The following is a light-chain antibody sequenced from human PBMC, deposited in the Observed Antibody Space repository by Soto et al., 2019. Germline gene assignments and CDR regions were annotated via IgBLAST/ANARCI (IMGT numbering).Light chain of an antibody. CDR3: QQYSNWPLT. CDR1: QSISTN. Sequence: EIVMTQSPATLSVSPGESATLSCRASQSISTNLAWYQQKPGQTPRFLFYDASTRSGDIPARFSGSGSGTEFTLTISSLQSEDFAVYYCQQYSNWPLTFGPGTRLEIK. CDR2: DAS. V-gene: IGKV3-15*01. J-gene: IGKJ5*01.